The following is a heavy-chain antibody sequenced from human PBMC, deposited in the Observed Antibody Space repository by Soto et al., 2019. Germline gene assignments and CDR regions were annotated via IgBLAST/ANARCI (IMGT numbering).Heavy chain of an antibody. J-gene: IGHJ5*02. CDR2: IRGTGLNT. V-gene: IGHV3-23*01. CDR1: GFVFKNFA. Sequence: PGGSLRLSCVGSGFVFKNFAINWVRQPPGKGLEWVSVIRGTGLNTYYAASVKGRFNISRDNSKNTVYLQMDSLKVEDTAVYYCAKRASPANIVNWFDPWGPGTQVTVSS. D-gene: IGHD2-15*01. CDR3: AKRASPANIVNWFDP.